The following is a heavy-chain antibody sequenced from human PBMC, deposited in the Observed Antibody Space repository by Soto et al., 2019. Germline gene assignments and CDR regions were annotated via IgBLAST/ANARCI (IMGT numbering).Heavy chain of an antibody. CDR3: ARAIMITFGGVIVYFDY. CDR1: GFTFSSYW. CDR2: IKQDGSEK. D-gene: IGHD3-16*02. J-gene: IGHJ4*02. Sequence: EVQLVESGGGLVQPGGSLRLSCAASGFTFSSYWMSWVRQAPGKGLEWVANIKQDGSEKYYVDSVKDRFTISRDNAKNSLYLQMNSLRAEDTAVYYCARAIMITFGGVIVYFDYWGQGTLVTVSS. V-gene: IGHV3-7*01.